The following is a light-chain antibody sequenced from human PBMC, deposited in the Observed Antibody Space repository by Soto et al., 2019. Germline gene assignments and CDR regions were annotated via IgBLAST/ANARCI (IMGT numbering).Light chain of an antibody. CDR2: TAS. V-gene: IGKV1-27*01. CDR1: QDISVY. J-gene: IGKJ5*01. CDR3: QKFNTAPLT. Sequence: DIQMTQSPSSLSASVGDRVTITFRASQDISVYLAWYQQKPGTGPKLLIYTASTLQSGVPSRFSGSGSGTDFPLTISSQQHEDGATYYCQKFNTAPLTFGEGTRLEIK.